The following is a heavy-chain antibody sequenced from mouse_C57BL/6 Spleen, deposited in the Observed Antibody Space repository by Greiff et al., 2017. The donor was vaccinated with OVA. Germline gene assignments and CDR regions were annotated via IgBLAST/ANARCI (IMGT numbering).Heavy chain of an antibody. Sequence: EVQLQESGAELVKPGASVKLSCKASGYTFTDYNMHWVKQTPGKSLEWIGHINPNTGGTGSKQKFKGKGTLTVNKSSSTAYMELRSLTSEDSAVYYCAKTLTGTRDYWGQGTTLTVSS. CDR1: GYTFTDYN. CDR2: INPNTGGT. D-gene: IGHD4-1*01. J-gene: IGHJ2*01. V-gene: IGHV1-22*01. CDR3: AKTLTGTRDY.